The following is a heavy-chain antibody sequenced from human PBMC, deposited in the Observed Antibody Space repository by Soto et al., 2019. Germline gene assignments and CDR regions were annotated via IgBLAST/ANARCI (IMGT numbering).Heavy chain of an antibody. Sequence: EVQLLESGGGLVQPGGSLRLSCAASGFTFSSYAMSWVRQAPGKGLEWVSAVSGSGGSTYYADSVKGRFTISRDNSKNTLYLRMNSLRAEDTAVYYCAKSVTAAEGGYWGQGTLVTVSS. J-gene: IGHJ4*02. CDR1: GFTFSSYA. D-gene: IGHD6-13*01. CDR2: VSGSGGST. CDR3: AKSVTAAEGGY. V-gene: IGHV3-23*01.